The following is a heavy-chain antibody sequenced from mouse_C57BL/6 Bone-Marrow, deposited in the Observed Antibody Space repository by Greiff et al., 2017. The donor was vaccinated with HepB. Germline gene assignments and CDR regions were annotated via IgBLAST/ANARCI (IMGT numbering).Heavy chain of an antibody. Sequence: DVHLVESGPGLVKPSQSLSLTCPVTGYSITSGYYWNWIRQFPGNKLEWMGYISYDGSNNYNPSLKNRIPFTRNTSKNQFFLKLNSVTTEDTATYYCARDGNFDYWGQGTTLTVSS. CDR3: ARDGNFDY. D-gene: IGHD1-1*02. CDR2: ISYDGSN. V-gene: IGHV3-6*01. CDR1: GYSITSGYY. J-gene: IGHJ2*01.